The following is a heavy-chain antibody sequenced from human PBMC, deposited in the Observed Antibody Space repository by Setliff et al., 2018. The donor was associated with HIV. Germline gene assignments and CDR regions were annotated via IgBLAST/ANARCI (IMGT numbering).Heavy chain of an antibody. CDR3: ARTNNNYYYDTSDYFAGYYFDS. CDR2: INEDGSQK. Sequence: GSLRLSCAASGFTSSTYWMSWVRQAPGKGLEWVANINEDGSQKYYVDSVKGRFTISRDNAKNSMFLQMNSLRAEDTAVYYCARTNNNYYYDTSDYFAGYYFDSWGQGTLVTVSS. V-gene: IGHV3-7*02. J-gene: IGHJ4*02. CDR1: GFTSSTYW. D-gene: IGHD3-22*01.